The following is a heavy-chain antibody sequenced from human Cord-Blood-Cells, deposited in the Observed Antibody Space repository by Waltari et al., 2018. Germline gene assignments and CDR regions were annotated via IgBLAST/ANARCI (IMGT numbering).Heavy chain of an antibody. CDR2: INPNSGGT. CDR1: GYTFTGYY. D-gene: IGHD1-26*01. CDR3: ARRIVGATTDAFDI. J-gene: IGHJ3*02. Sequence: QVQLVQSGAEVKKPGASVKVSCKASGYTFTGYYMHWVRQAPGQGLEWMGWINPNSGGTNYAQKLQGRVTRTRDTSISTAYMRLSRLRSDDTAVYYCARRIVGATTDAFDIWGQGTMVTVSS. V-gene: IGHV1-2*02.